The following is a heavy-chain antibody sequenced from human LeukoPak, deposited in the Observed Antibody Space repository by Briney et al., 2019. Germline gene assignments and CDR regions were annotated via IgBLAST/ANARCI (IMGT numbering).Heavy chain of an antibody. CDR2: ISGRGGST. CDR1: GFTFTSYA. J-gene: IGHJ4*02. V-gene: IGHV3-23*01. CDR3: ARSITMVRGVWGYFDY. Sequence: GGSLRLSCVASGFTFTSYAMSWVRQAPGKGLEWVSAISGRGGSTYYADSVKGRFTISRDNSKNTLYLQMNSLRAEDTAVYYCARSITMVRGVWGYFDYWGQGTLVTVSS. D-gene: IGHD3-10*01.